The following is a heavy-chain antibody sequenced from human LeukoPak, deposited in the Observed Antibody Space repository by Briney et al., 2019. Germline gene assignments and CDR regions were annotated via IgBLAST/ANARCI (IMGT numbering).Heavy chain of an antibody. J-gene: IGHJ6*03. Sequence: PGGSLRLSCAASGFTFSSYWIHWVRQAPGKGLVWVSRITNGDSSTTYADSVKGRFTISRDNAKNTLYLQMSSLRVEDTAVYYCARGPPGLYNMDVWGKGPRSPSP. CDR2: ITNGDSST. CDR1: GFTFSSYW. D-gene: IGHD3-10*01. V-gene: IGHV3-74*01. CDR3: ARGPPGLYNMDV.